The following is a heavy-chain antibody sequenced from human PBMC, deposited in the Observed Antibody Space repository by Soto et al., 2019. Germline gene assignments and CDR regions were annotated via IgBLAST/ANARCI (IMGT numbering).Heavy chain of an antibody. D-gene: IGHD2-15*01. CDR1: GGTFSSYT. Sequence: QVQLVQSGAEVKKPGSSVKVSCKASGGTFSSYTISWVRQAPGQGLEWMGRIIPILGIANYAQKFQGRVTITADKSTSTAYMELSSLRSEDTAVYYCARWWTDASYYYGMDVWGQGTTVTVSS. CDR3: ARWWTDASYYYGMDV. V-gene: IGHV1-69*02. CDR2: IIPILGIA. J-gene: IGHJ6*02.